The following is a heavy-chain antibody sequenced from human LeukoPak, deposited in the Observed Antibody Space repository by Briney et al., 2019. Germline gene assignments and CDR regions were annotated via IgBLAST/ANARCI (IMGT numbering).Heavy chain of an antibody. J-gene: IGHJ4*02. Sequence: PGGSLRLSCAASGFTFSDYYMSWIRQAPGKGREWVSYISGSGSPIYDADSVKGRFTVSSDNAKNSLYLQMNSLRAEDTAVYYCARDRGGRGFTYGQPLDYWGQGTLVTVSS. V-gene: IGHV3-11*01. D-gene: IGHD5-18*01. CDR2: ISGSGSPI. CDR3: ARDRGGRGFTYGQPLDY. CDR1: GFTFSDYY.